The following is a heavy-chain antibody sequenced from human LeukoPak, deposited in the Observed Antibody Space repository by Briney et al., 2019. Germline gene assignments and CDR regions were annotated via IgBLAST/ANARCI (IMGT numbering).Heavy chain of an antibody. CDR2: ITHEGGDA. Sequence: GGSLRLSCAGSGFTFSAHWMHWVRQGPGKGLVWVARITHEGGDANYADSVKGPFTISRDNANKVLYLEMNSLTADDTGVYYCARVLTYFDLWGQGTLVTVSS. J-gene: IGHJ5*01. CDR3: ARVLTYFDL. V-gene: IGHV3-74*01. CDR1: GFTFSAHW.